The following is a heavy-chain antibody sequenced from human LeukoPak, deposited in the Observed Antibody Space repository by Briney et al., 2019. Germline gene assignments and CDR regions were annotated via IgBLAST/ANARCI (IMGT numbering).Heavy chain of an antibody. D-gene: IGHD6-13*01. Sequence: GGSLRLSCAASGFTFSSYGMHWVRQAPGKGLEWVAVISYDGSNKYYADSVKGRFTISRDNSKNTLYLQMNSLRAEDTAVYYCAKSWSAIAAAGIGWFDPWGREPWSPSPQ. CDR1: GFTFSSYG. V-gene: IGHV3-30*18. J-gene: IGHJ5*02. CDR3: AKSWSAIAAAGIGWFDP. CDR2: ISYDGSNK.